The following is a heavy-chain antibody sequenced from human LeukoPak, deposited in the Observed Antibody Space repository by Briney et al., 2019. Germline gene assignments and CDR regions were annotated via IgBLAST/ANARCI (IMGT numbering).Heavy chain of an antibody. CDR3: ARSGAPFDY. J-gene: IGHJ4*02. V-gene: IGHV3-21*01. Sequence: GGSLRLSCSASGFIFSSYYMNWVRQAPGKGLEWVSSISSYSGNIYYADSLKGRFTISRDNTKNSLYLQMNSLRAEDTAVYYCARSGAPFDYWGQGTLVTVSS. CDR1: GFIFSSYY. D-gene: IGHD3-10*01. CDR2: ISSYSGNI.